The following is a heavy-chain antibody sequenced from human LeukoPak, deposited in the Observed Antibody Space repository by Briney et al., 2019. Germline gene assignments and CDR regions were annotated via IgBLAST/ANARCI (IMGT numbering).Heavy chain of an antibody. Sequence: PGGSLRLSCASSGFTFSSYAMSWARQAPGKGLEWVSVISDSGGSTYYADSVEGRFTISRDNSKNTLYLQMNSLRAEDTAVYYCAKGVEPLAANTLAYWGQGTLVTVSS. J-gene: IGHJ4*02. CDR3: AKGVEPLAANTLAY. CDR2: ISDSGGST. CDR1: GFTFSSYA. D-gene: IGHD1-14*01. V-gene: IGHV3-23*01.